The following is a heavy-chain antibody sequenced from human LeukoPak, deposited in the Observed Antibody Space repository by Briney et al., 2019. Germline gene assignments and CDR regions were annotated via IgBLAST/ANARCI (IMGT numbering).Heavy chain of an antibody. CDR1: GFTFSTYW. CDR3: ARVYGSGSYYY. V-gene: IGHV3-7*04. Sequence: GGSLRLSCAASGFTFSTYWMSWVRQAPGKGLEGVANIKEDGSEKSYVDSVKGRFTISRDNAKNSLFLQMNSLRAEDTAVYYCARVYGSGSYYYWGQGTLVTVSS. D-gene: IGHD3-10*01. CDR2: IKEDGSEK. J-gene: IGHJ4*02.